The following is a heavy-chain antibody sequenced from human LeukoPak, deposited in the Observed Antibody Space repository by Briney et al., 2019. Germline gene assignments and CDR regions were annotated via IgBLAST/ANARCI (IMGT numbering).Heavy chain of an antibody. CDR1: GFTFSSYG. Sequence: GGSLRLSCAASGFTFSSYGMSWVRQAPGKGLEWVSAISGSGGSTYYADSVKGRFTISRDNAKNSLYLQMNSLRPEDTAVYYCAKDSVWFGELLSEDYWGQGTLVTVSS. CDR2: ISGSGGST. D-gene: IGHD3-10*01. CDR3: AKDSVWFGELLSEDY. J-gene: IGHJ4*02. V-gene: IGHV3-23*01.